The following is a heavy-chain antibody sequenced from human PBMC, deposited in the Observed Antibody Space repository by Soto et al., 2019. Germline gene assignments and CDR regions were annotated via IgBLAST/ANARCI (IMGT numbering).Heavy chain of an antibody. CDR1: GYTFVNYE. Sequence: QVQLVQSGAEVKKPGASVKVSCKASGYTFVNYEINWVRQATGQGLEWLGWMNPHSGDTFYAQNFQGRVTMTRNTSITTAYMELNSLKSEATAVYYCARQQAMDYWGQGTLVTVSS. CDR3: ARQQAMDY. V-gene: IGHV1-8*01. J-gene: IGHJ4*02. CDR2: MNPHSGDT.